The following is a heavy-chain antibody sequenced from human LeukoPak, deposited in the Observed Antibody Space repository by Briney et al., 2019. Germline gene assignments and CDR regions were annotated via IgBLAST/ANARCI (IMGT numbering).Heavy chain of an antibody. V-gene: IGHV4-4*07. J-gene: IGHJ4*02. CDR3: ARGQDSSGYSDY. CDR2: IYTSGGT. CDR1: GGSISSYY. Sequence: SETLSLTCTVSGGSISSYYWSWIRQPAGKGLEWIGRIYTSGGTNYNPSLKSRVTMSVDTSKNQFSLKLSSVTAADTAVYYCARGQDSSGYSDYWGQGTLVTVSS. D-gene: IGHD3-22*01.